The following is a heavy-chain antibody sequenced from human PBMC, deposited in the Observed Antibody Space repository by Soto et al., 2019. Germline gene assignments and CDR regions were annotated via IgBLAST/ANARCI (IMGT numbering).Heavy chain of an antibody. CDR1: GDSVSSNSAG. J-gene: IGHJ4*01. Sequence: PSQTLSLTCAITGDSVSSNSAGWSWVRQSPSRGLEGLGRTYYRSKWYYEYAVSVRGRITINPDTSKNQYSLQLNSVTPEDTAVYFCARGEQYSGRIFDYWGQGTLVTVSS. V-gene: IGHV6-1*01. D-gene: IGHD1-26*01. CDR3: ARGEQYSGRIFDY. CDR2: TYYRSKWYY.